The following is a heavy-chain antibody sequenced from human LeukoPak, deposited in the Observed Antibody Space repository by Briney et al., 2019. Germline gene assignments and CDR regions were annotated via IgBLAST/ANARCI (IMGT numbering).Heavy chain of an antibody. V-gene: IGHV3-23*01. CDR2: ISGSGGST. CDR3: AKAGIVATRVIVYYFDY. J-gene: IGHJ4*02. CDR1: GFTFSSYW. D-gene: IGHD5-12*01. Sequence: PGGYLRLSCAASGFTFSSYWMSWVRQAPGKGLEWVSAISGSGGSTYYADSVKGRFTISRDNSKNTLYLQMNSLRAEDTAVYYCAKAGIVATRVIVYYFDYWGQGTLVTVSS.